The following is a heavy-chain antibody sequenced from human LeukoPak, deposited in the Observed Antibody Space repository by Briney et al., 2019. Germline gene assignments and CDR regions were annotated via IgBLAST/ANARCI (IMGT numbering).Heavy chain of an antibody. CDR2: IYTSGST. V-gene: IGHV4-4*07. J-gene: IGHJ4*02. CDR1: GGSISSYY. D-gene: IGHD1-26*01. Sequence: SETLSLTCTVSGGSISSYYWSWLRQPAGKGLEWIGRIYTSGSTNYNPSLKSRVTMSVDTSKNQFSLKLSSVTAADTAVYYCARGVGLRATEYFDYWGQGTLVTVSS. CDR3: ARGVGLRATEYFDY.